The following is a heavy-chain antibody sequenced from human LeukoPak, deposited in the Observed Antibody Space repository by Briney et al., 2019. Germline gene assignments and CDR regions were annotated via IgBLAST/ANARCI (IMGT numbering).Heavy chain of an antibody. V-gene: IGHV1-69*13. D-gene: IGHD3-22*01. CDR3: ARDNMLDSSAPGAFDI. CDR2: IIPIFGTA. CDR1: GYTFTSYA. J-gene: IGHJ3*02. Sequence: GASVKVSCKASGYTFTSYAMNWVRQAPGQGLEWMGGIIPIFGTANYAQKFQGRVTITADESTSTAYMELSSLRSEDTAVYYCARDNMLDSSAPGAFDIWGQGTMVTVSS.